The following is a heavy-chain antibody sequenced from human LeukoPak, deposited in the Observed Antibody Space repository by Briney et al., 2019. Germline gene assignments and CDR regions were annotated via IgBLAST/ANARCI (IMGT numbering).Heavy chain of an antibody. CDR3: ARHRGYYGSGSYSWFDP. CDR1: GGSFSGYY. CDR2: INHSGST. D-gene: IGHD3-10*01. V-gene: IGHV4-34*01. Sequence: SETLSLTCAVYGGSFSGYYWSWIRQPPGKGREWIGGINHSGSTNYNPSPKSRVTISVDTSKNQFSLKLSSVTAADTAVYYCARHRGYYGSGSYSWFDPWGQGTLVTVSS. J-gene: IGHJ5*02.